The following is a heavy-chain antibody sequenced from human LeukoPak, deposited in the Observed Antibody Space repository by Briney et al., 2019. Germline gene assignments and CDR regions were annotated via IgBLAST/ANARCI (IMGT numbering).Heavy chain of an antibody. Sequence: NTGESLKISCKGSGYSFTSYWIGWVRQMPGKGLEWMGIIYPGDSDTRYSPSFQGQVTISADKSISTAYLQWSSLKASDTAMYYCARQGTVDHGYGRFDYWGQGTLVTVSS. V-gene: IGHV5-51*01. CDR2: IYPGDSDT. D-gene: IGHD5-18*01. J-gene: IGHJ4*02. CDR3: ARQGTVDHGYGRFDY. CDR1: GYSFTSYW.